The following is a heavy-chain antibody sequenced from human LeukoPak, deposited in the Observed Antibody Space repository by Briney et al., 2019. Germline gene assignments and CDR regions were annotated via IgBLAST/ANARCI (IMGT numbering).Heavy chain of an antibody. D-gene: IGHD3-22*01. V-gene: IGHV1-2*02. CDR2: INPNSGGT. Sequence: ASVKVSCKASGYTFTSYGISWVRQAPGQGLEWMGWINPNSGGTNYAQKFQGRVTMTRDTSISTAYMELSRLRSDDTAVYYCARGVATMIVLTYYFPSDYWGQGTLVTVSS. CDR1: GYTFTSYG. J-gene: IGHJ4*02. CDR3: ARGVATMIVLTYYFPSDY.